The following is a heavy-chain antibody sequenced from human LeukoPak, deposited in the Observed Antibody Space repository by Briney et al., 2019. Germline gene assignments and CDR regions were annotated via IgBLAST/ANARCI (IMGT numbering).Heavy chain of an antibody. CDR1: GGSFSGYY. CDR3: AGGVEVDYAATNDAFDI. CDR2: INHSGST. J-gene: IGHJ3*02. Sequence: SETLSLTCAVYGGSFSGYYWSWIRQPPGKGLEWIGEINHSGSTNYNPSLKSRVTISVDTSKNQFSLKLSSVTAADTAVYYCAGGVEVDYAATNDAFDIWGQGTMVTVSS. D-gene: IGHD4/OR15-4a*01. V-gene: IGHV4-34*01.